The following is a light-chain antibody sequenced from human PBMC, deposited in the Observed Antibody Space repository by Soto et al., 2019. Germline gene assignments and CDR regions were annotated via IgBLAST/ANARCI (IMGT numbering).Light chain of an antibody. CDR2: AAS. CDR3: QQLNSYPLT. Sequence: DIQLTQSPSFLSASVGDRVTITCRASQGISSYLAWYQQKPGKAPNLLIYAASSLQSGVPSRLSGSGSGTEFTLTISGLQTEDFASYYCQQLNSYPLTFGGGTKVEIK. J-gene: IGKJ4*01. V-gene: IGKV1-9*01. CDR1: QGISSY.